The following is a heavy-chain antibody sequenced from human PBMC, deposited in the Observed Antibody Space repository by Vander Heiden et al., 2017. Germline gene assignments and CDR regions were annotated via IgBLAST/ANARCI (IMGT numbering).Heavy chain of an antibody. J-gene: IGHJ4*02. CDR3: ARTNYYDSGGSWYFDY. Sequence: QVQLQQSGPGMVKPSQTLSITCTVSGGSISSGGYYWSGIRHHPGKGLEWIGYIYYSGSAYNSPSLKSRVSISVDTSKNQFSLRLRSVTAADTAVYFCARTNYYDSGGSWYFDYWGQGTLVTVSS. D-gene: IGHD3-22*01. CDR1: GGSISSGGYY. CDR2: IYYSGSA. V-gene: IGHV4-31*03.